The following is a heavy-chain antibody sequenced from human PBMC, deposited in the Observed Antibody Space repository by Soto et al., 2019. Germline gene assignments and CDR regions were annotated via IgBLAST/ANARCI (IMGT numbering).Heavy chain of an antibody. J-gene: IGHJ3*02. CDR2: INAGSGNT. D-gene: IGHD3-3*02. CDR1: GYTFSAYN. V-gene: IGHV1-3*01. Sequence: QAQLLQSGAEVKKPGASVKVSCKATGYTFSAYNMNWVRQAPGQRLEWVGWINAGSGNTKYSQNFQGRVSITRDTSASTVYMELTGLTSEDTAVYYCARDTETLGPRANDALDIWGQGTMVTVSS. CDR3: ARDTETLGPRANDALDI.